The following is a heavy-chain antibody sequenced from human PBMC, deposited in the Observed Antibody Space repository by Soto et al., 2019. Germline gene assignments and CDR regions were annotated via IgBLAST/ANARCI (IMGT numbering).Heavy chain of an antibody. D-gene: IGHD5-18*01. Sequence: EVQLLESGGGLVQPGGSLRLSCAASGFIFSSYAMSWVRQAPGKGLEWVSGISDSGGSTYYADSVKGRFTISRDNSKNTLYLQMNSLRGEDTAVYYCAKVSGYSYGYVGEFDYWGQGTLVTVSS. V-gene: IGHV3-23*01. J-gene: IGHJ4*02. CDR1: GFIFSSYA. CDR3: AKVSGYSYGYVGEFDY. CDR2: ISDSGGST.